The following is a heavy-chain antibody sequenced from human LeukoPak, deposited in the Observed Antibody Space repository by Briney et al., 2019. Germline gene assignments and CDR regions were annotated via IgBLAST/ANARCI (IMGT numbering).Heavy chain of an antibody. V-gene: IGHV3-33*08. Sequence: PGGSLRLSCAASGFTFGSYGMHWVRQAPGKGLEWVAVIWYDGRTQFYAESVKGRFAVSRDNSKNTLYLQMNSLRAEDTAVYHCARGEYYHESSGYPNYWGQGTLVTVSS. D-gene: IGHD3-22*01. CDR2: IWYDGRTQ. CDR1: GFTFGSYG. J-gene: IGHJ4*02. CDR3: ARGEYYHESSGYPNY.